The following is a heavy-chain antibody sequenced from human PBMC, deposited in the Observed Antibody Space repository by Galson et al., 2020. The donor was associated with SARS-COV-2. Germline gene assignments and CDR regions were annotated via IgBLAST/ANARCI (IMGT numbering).Heavy chain of an antibody. Sequence: ASETLSLTCAVSGGSLWGSRHYWSWIRQSPGKGLEWVGTISYSGSIYYNPSLKSRLTISLDTANTEFSLKLNSVTAADTAVYYCATCRSILLAGTYTFDIWGQGIKVTVSS. CDR2: ISYSGSI. D-gene: IGHD6-19*01. CDR3: ATCRSILLAGTYTFDI. CDR1: GGSLWGSRHY. V-gene: IGHV4-39*01. J-gene: IGHJ3*02.